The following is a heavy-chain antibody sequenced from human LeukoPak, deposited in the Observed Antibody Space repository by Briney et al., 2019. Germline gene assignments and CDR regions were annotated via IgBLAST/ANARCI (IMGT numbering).Heavy chain of an antibody. CDR3: ARVPGPYTTSRFDF. D-gene: IGHD2-2*02. CDR2: IDPASGGT. CDR1: GYTFSAHY. Sequence: GASVKVSCKTSGYTFSAHYLHWVRQAPGQRPEWVGRIDPASGGTHYAQKFQGRVTVTRDTSTTTVDMEPSGLRSDDTAVYYCARVPGPYTTSRFDFWGQGTLVTVSS. V-gene: IGHV1-2*02. J-gene: IGHJ4*02.